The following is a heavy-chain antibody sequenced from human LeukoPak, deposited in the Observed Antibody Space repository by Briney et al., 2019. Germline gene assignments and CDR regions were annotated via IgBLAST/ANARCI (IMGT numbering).Heavy chain of an antibody. Sequence: SETLSLTCTVSGGSISSYYWSWIRQPPGKGLEWIGYIYYSGSTNYNPSLKSRVTISVDTPKNQFSLKLSSVTAADTAVYYCARAGSSWDEFFDYWGQGTLVTVSS. CDR3: ARAGSSWDEFFDY. CDR2: IYYSGST. J-gene: IGHJ4*02. CDR1: GGSISSYY. D-gene: IGHD6-13*01. V-gene: IGHV4-59*01.